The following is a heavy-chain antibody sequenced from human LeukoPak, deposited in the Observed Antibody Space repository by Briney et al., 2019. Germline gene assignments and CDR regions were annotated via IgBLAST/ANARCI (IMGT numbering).Heavy chain of an antibody. Sequence: GESLQISCKASGYSFSSYWISWICQVPGKGLEWMGRIDPRDSSTNYSPSFQGHVTISTDKSISAAFLQWSSLRASDTAIYYCATGSSGWSYWGQGALVTVSS. CDR2: IDPRDSST. CDR3: ATGSSGWSY. D-gene: IGHD6-19*01. J-gene: IGHJ4*02. CDR1: GYSFSSYW. V-gene: IGHV5-10-1*01.